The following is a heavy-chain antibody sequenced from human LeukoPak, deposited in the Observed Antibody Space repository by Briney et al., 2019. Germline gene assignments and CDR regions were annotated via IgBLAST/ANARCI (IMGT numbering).Heavy chain of an antibody. V-gene: IGHV5-51*01. CDR3: ARHWSDYDILTGYYLPGY. J-gene: IGHJ4*02. CDR1: GYSFTSYW. D-gene: IGHD3-9*01. Sequence: GESLKISCKGSGYSFTSYWIGWVRQMPGKGLEWMGIIYPGDSDTRYSPSFQGQVTISADKSISTAYLQWSSLKASDTAMYYCARHWSDYDILTGYYLPGYWGQGTLVTVSS. CDR2: IYPGDSDT.